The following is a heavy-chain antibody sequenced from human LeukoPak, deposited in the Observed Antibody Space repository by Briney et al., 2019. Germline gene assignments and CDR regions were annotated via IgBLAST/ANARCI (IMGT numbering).Heavy chain of an antibody. CDR3: ARSQRYSSSWYFNHAEYFQH. V-gene: IGHV4-34*01. CDR2: INHSGST. D-gene: IGHD6-13*01. Sequence: SETLSLTCAVYGGSFSGYYWSWLRQPPGKGLEWIGEINHSGSTNYNPSLKSRVTISVDTSKNQFSLKLSSVTAADTAVYYCARSQRYSSSWYFNHAEYFQHWGQGTLVTVSS. CDR1: GGSFSGYY. J-gene: IGHJ1*01.